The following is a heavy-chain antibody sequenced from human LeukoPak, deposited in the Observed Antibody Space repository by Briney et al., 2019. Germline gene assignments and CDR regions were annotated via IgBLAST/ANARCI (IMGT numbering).Heavy chain of an antibody. CDR3: ARAPYGDYVHDY. D-gene: IGHD4-17*01. V-gene: IGHV4-34*01. CDR2: INHSGST. J-gene: IGHJ4*02. CDR1: GGSFSGYY. Sequence: SETLSLTCAVYGGSFSGYYWSWIRQPPGKGLEWIGEINHSGSTNYNPSLKSRVTISVDTSKNQFSLKLSSVTAADTAVYYCARAPYGDYVHDYWGQGTLVTVSS.